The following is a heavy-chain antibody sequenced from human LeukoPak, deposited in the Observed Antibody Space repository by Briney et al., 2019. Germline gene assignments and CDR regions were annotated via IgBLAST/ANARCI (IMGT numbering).Heavy chain of an antibody. CDR3: ARDIDPEGYSYGLDY. CDR2: ISSSSSYI. D-gene: IGHD5-18*01. CDR1: GFTFSSYS. Sequence: GGSLRLSCAASGFTFSSYSMNWVRQAPGKGLEWVSSISSSSSYIYYADSVKGRFTISRDNAKNSLYLQMNSLRAEDTAVYYCARDIDPEGYSYGLDYWGQGTLVTVSS. J-gene: IGHJ4*02. V-gene: IGHV3-21*01.